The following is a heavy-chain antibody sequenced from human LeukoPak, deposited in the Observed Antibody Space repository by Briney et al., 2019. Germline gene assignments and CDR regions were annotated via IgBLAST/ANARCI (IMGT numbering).Heavy chain of an antibody. CDR3: ARVPQWAYSGSWYGWFDP. CDR1: GFTFSSYA. V-gene: IGHV3-30*04. Sequence: GRSLRLSCAASGFTFSSYAMHWVRQAPGKGLEWVAVISYDGSNKYYADSVKGRFTISRDNSKNTLYLQMNSLRAEDTAVYYCARVPQWAYSGSWYGWFDPWGQGTLVTVSS. CDR2: ISYDGSNK. D-gene: IGHD6-13*01. J-gene: IGHJ5*02.